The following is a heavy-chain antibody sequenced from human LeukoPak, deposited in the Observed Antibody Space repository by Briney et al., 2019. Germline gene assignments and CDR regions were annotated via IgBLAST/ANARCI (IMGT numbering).Heavy chain of an antibody. CDR2: MNPNSGNT. D-gene: IGHD3-16*02. CDR1: GYTFTSYD. J-gene: IGHJ6*02. V-gene: IGHV1-8*01. CDR3: ARGGGYDYVWGSYPFIYYYYGMDV. Sequence: ASVKVSCKASGYTFTSYDINWVRQATGQGLEWMGWMNPNSGNTGYAQKFQGRVTMTRNTSISTAYMELSSLRCEDTAVYYCARGGGYDYVWGSYPFIYYYYGMDVWGQGTTVTVSS.